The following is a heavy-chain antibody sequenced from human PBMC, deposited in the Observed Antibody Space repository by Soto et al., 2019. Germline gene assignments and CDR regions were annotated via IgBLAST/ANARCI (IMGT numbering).Heavy chain of an antibody. CDR1: GFTFTSSA. V-gene: IGHV1-58*01. D-gene: IGHD5-18*01. J-gene: IGHJ4*02. CDR2: IVVGSGNT. CDR3: AAEGRETAMAGIDY. Sequence: QMQLVQSGPEVKKPGTSVKVSCKASGFTFTSSAVQWVRQARGQRLEWIGWIVVGSGNTNYAQKFQERVTITRDMSTSTAYMELSSLRSEDTAVYYCAAEGRETAMAGIDYWGQGTLVTVSS.